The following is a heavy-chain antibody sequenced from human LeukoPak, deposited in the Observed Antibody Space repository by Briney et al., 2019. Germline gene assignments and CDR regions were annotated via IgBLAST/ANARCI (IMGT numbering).Heavy chain of an antibody. J-gene: IGHJ4*02. V-gene: IGHV3-9*01. D-gene: IGHD3-22*01. CDR3: AKDGAGAVTTQFDY. Sequence: PGRSLRLSCAASGFTFDDYAMHWVRQAPGKGLEWVSGISWNSGSIGYADSVKGRFTISRDNAKNSLYLEMNSLRAEDTALYYCAKDGAGAVTTQFDYWGQGTLVTVSS. CDR1: GFTFDDYA. CDR2: ISWNSGSI.